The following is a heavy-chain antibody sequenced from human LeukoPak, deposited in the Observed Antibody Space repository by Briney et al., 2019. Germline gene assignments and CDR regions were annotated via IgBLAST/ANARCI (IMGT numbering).Heavy chain of an antibody. D-gene: IGHD6-19*01. J-gene: IGHJ4*02. Sequence: GGSLRLSCAASGFTFSSYAMSWVRQAPGKGLEWVAVIWYDGSNKYYADSVKGRFTISRDNSKNTLYLQMSSLRAEDTAVYYCARDYFYSSGWYTLDYWGQGTLVTVSS. CDR2: IWYDGSNK. V-gene: IGHV3-33*08. CDR3: ARDYFYSSGWYTLDY. CDR1: GFTFSSYA.